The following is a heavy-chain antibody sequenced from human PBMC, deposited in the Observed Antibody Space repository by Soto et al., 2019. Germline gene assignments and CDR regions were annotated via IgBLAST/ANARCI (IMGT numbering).Heavy chain of an antibody. CDR2: ISYDGSNK. CDR1: GFTFSSYG. V-gene: IGHV3-30*03. J-gene: IGHJ6*04. D-gene: IGHD5-12*01. Sequence: GGSLRLSCAASGFTFSSYGMHWVRQAPGKGLEWVAVISYDGSNKYYADSVKGRFTISRDNSKNTLYLQMNSLRAEDTAVYYCAMHPGGYDFRGAWGKGTTVTVSS. CDR3: AMHPGGYDFRGA.